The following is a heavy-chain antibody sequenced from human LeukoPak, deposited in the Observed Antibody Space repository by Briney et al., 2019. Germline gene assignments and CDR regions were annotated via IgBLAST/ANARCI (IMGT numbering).Heavy chain of an antibody. CDR2: IKQDGSEK. D-gene: IGHD6-13*01. CDR1: GFTFSSYW. J-gene: IGHJ2*01. Sequence: GGSLRLSCAASGFTFSSYWMSWVRQAPGKGLEWVANIKQDGSEKYYVDSVKGRFTISRDTAKNSLYLQMNSLRPEDTALYYCAKGGAAADNYWYFDLWGRGTLVTVSS. CDR3: AKGGAAADNYWYFDL. V-gene: IGHV3-7*03.